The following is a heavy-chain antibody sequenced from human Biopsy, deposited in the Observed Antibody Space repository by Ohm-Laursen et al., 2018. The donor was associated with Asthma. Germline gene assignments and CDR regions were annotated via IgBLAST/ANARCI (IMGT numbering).Heavy chain of an antibody. J-gene: IGHJ4*02. D-gene: IGHD2-21*02. V-gene: IGHV4-59*07. CDR1: GGSINNFY. Sequence: SDILSLTCSVSGGSINNFYWSWIRQPPGKGLESIGHVYYSGSTNYNPSLKSRVTISIDASKNQFSLKLTSVTAADTAVYYCARGVDRVTGLLDHFDSWGQGTLVTVSS. CDR3: ARGVDRVTGLLDHFDS. CDR2: VYYSGST.